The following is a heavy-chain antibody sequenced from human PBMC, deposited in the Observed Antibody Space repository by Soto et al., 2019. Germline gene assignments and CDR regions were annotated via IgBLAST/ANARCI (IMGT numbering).Heavy chain of an antibody. J-gene: IGHJ4*02. Sequence: GESLKISWKGSGYSFTNYWIGWVRQMLGKGLEWMGIINPADSDTRYSPSFQGQVTVSADKSISTAYLQRGSPKASDTAIYYCVRPDSTGYYSHWGQGTPVTVSS. V-gene: IGHV5-51*01. CDR2: INPADSDT. D-gene: IGHD3-22*01. CDR1: GYSFTNYW. CDR3: VRPDSTGYYSH.